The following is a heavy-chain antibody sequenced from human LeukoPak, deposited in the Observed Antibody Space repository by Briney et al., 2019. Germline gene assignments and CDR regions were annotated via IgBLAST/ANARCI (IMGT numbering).Heavy chain of an antibody. J-gene: IGHJ4*02. V-gene: IGHV4-59*01. CDR1: GGSISSYY. CDR3: ARSYSSSSGGFDY. CDR2: IYYSGST. D-gene: IGHD6-6*01. Sequence: SETLSLTCTVSGGSISSYYWSWIRQPPGKGLEWIGYIYYSGSTNYNPSLKSRVTISVDTSKNQFSLKLSSVTAADTAVYYCARSYSSSSGGFDYWGQGTLVTVSS.